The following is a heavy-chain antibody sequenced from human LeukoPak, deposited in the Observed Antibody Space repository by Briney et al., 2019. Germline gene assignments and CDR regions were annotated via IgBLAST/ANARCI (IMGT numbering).Heavy chain of an antibody. CDR1: GGSFSGYY. V-gene: IGHV4-34*01. CDR3: ARGVAVAGPYCFDY. Sequence: SETLSLTCAVYGGSFSGYYWSWIRQPPGKGLEWIGEINHSGSTNYNPSLKSRVAISVDTSKNQFSLKLSSVTAADTAVYYCARGVAVAGPYCFDYWGQRTLDTVSS. D-gene: IGHD6-19*01. J-gene: IGHJ4*02. CDR2: INHSGST.